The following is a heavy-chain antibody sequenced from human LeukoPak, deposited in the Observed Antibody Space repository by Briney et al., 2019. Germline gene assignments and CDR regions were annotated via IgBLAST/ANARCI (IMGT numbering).Heavy chain of an antibody. CDR1: GRSISSYY. D-gene: IGHD3/OR15-3a*01. V-gene: IGHV4-59*01. CDR3: ARADFLTTRNAFDI. Sequence: PSEPLSLTCTVSGRSISSYYWSWLRQPPGKGLEWIGYIYYSGSTNYNPSLKSRVTISVDTSKNQFYLKMSSVTAADTAVYYCARADFLTTRNAFDIWDQGTMVTVSS. CDR2: IYYSGST. J-gene: IGHJ3*02.